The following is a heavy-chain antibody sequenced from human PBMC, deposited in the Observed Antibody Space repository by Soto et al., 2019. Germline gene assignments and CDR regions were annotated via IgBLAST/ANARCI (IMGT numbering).Heavy chain of an antibody. CDR2: VYISGST. CDR3: ARDPRVTTVTGDAFEI. CDR1: GGSIGTHY. Sequence: QVQLQESGPGLVKPSETLSLTCTVSGGSIGTHYWNWIRQPAGTGLEWIGRVYISGSTDYNPSVKSRVSLSVETSKNHFSLRLTSVTAADTAVYYCARDPRVTTVTGDAFEIWGQGIMVIVSS. J-gene: IGHJ3*02. V-gene: IGHV4-4*07. D-gene: IGHD4-17*01.